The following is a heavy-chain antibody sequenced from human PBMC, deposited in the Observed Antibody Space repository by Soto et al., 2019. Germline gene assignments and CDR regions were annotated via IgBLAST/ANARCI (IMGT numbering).Heavy chain of an antibody. Sequence: GGSLELSCAASGFTLKSYAMSWVRQAPGKGLEWDSAITASGDTTYYADSVKGRFTISRDNPKNTLYLQMNSLRAEDTAVYYCAREFASGSPNYDYWGLGTLVTVSS. CDR1: GFTLKSYA. D-gene: IGHD3-10*01. CDR3: AREFASGSPNYDY. J-gene: IGHJ4*02. CDR2: ITASGDTT. V-gene: IGHV3-23*01.